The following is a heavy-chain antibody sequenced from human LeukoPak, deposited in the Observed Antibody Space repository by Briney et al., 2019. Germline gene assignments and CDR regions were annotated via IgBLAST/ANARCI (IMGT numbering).Heavy chain of an antibody. D-gene: IGHD3-9*01. J-gene: IGHJ3*02. CDR2: INPSVTT. CDR1: GGSFSTYY. Sequence: PSETLSLTCAVYGGSFSTYYWSWIRQSPGKGLEWIVEINPSVTTSYNPSLKSRVTISLDTSKKQFSLILTSVTAADTAVYYCTRGGSMEADILTGYRAFDIWGQGTLVTVSS. CDR3: TRGGSMEADILTGYRAFDI. V-gene: IGHV4-34*01.